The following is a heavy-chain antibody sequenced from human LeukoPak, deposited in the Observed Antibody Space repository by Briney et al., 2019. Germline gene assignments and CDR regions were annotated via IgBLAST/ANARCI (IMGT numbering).Heavy chain of an antibody. V-gene: IGHV3-21*01. D-gene: IGHD3-16*02. CDR2: ISSSSYI. J-gene: IGHJ4*02. CDR3: ARARNYYDYVWGSHRWQYLGDY. CDR1: GFTFSSYS. Sequence: GGSLRLSCAASGFTFSSYSMNWVRQAPGKGLEWVSSISSSSYIYYADSVKGRFTISRDNAKNSLYLQMNSLRAEDTAVYYCARARNYYDYVWGSHRWQYLGDYWGQGTLVTVSS.